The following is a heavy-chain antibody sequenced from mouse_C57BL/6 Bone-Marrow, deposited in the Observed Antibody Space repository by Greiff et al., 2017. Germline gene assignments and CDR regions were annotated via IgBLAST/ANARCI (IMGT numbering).Heavy chain of an antibody. J-gene: IGHJ3*01. CDR3: ARWDSNPFAY. CDR1: GYTFTSYW. Sequence: QVQLQQPGAELVKPGASVTLSCKASGYTFTSYWMHWVKQRPGQGLEWIGMLPPNSGSTNYNEKFKSKATLTVDKSSSTAYRQLSSLTSEDSAVYYCARWDSNPFAYWGQGTLVTVSA. V-gene: IGHV1-64*01. CDR2: LPPNSGST. D-gene: IGHD2-5*01.